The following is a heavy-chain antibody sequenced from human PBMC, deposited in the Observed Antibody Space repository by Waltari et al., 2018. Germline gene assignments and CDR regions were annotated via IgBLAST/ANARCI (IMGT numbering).Heavy chain of an antibody. Sequence: QVQLQESGPGLVKPSETLSLTCTVSGGSISSYYWSWIRQPPGKGLEWIGYIYYSGSTNYNPSLKSRVTISVDTYKNQFSLKLSSVTAADTAVYYCARIAVAPTGYFQHWGQGTLVTVSS. CDR3: ARIAVAPTGYFQH. D-gene: IGHD6-19*01. V-gene: IGHV4-59*01. CDR2: IYYSGST. CDR1: GGSISSYY. J-gene: IGHJ1*01.